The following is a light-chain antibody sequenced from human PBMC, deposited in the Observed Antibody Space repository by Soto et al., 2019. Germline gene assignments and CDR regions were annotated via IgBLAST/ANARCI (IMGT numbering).Light chain of an antibody. CDR1: SSNIGSDY. V-gene: IGLV2-8*01. Sequence: QSLLTQPPSASGTPGQRVTVSCSGSSSNIGSDYVYWYQQHPGKAPKLMIYEVSKRPSGVPDRFSGSKSGNTASLTVSGLQAEDEADYYCSSYAGSNNRYVFGTGTKVTVL. J-gene: IGLJ1*01. CDR2: EVS. CDR3: SSYAGSNNRYV.